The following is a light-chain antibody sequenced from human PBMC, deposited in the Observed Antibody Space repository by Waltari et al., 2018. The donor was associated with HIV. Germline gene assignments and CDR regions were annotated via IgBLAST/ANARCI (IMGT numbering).Light chain of an antibody. CDR1: KLDNKY. V-gene: IGLV3-1*01. CDR2: QDT. CDR3: QAWDMSTSVV. Sequence: SFELTQPPSLSVSPGQPATVPCPGVKLDNKYHYWYQQKPAQSPVLVIYQDTKRPSGIPERFSGSNSGNTATLTISGAQAMDEADYYCQAWDMSTSVVFGGGTKLTVL. J-gene: IGLJ2*01.